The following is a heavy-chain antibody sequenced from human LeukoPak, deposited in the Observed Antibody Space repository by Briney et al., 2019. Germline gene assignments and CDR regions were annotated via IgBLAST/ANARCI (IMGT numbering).Heavy chain of an antibody. CDR1: GGSFSGYY. Sequence: SETLSLTCAVYGGSFSGYYWSWIRQLPGKGLEWIGEINHSGSTNYNPSLKSRVTISVDTSKNQFSLKLSSVTAADTAVYYCAREESQQLVPFDYWGQGTLVTVSS. CDR3: AREESQQLVPFDY. D-gene: IGHD6-13*01. V-gene: IGHV4-34*01. CDR2: INHSGST. J-gene: IGHJ4*02.